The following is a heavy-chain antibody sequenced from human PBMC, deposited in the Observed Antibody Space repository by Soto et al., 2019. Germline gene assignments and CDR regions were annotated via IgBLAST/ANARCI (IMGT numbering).Heavy chain of an antibody. V-gene: IGHV1-18*01. Sequence: GASVKVSCKASVYTFTSYGISWVRQAPGQGLEXMGWXXXYXGXTXYXXXXQGRVTMTTDTSTSTAYMELRSLRSDDTAVYYCARDGYSYGSFDYWGQGTLVTVSS. CDR2: XXXYXGXT. CDR3: ARDGYSYGSFDY. CDR1: VYTFTSYG. D-gene: IGHD5-18*01. J-gene: IGHJ4*02.